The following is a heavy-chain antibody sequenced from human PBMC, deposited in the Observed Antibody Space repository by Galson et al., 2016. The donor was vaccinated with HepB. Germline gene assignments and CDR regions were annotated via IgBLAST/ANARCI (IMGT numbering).Heavy chain of an antibody. Sequence: SVKVSCKASGYTFTDYYIHWVRQAPGQGLEWMGWINPKTGGTHFAQKFQGWVSMTRDTSINTAYMEVTRLRSADTAVYFCARGDSNYNWFDPWGQGTLITVSS. CDR2: INPKTGGT. V-gene: IGHV1-2*04. J-gene: IGHJ5*02. D-gene: IGHD2-8*01. CDR1: GYTFTDYY. CDR3: ARGDSNYNWFDP.